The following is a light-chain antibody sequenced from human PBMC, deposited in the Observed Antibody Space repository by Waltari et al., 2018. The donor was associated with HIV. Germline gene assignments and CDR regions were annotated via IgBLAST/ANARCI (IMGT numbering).Light chain of an antibody. CDR1: SGSIGDNY. V-gene: IGLV6-57*01. Sequence: NFMLTQPHSVSESPGKTVTISCTRSSGSIGDNYLNWYQQRPGSSPIIVIYEDKQRPSGVPDRFSGSIGSSSNSASLTISGLKTEDEGDYYCQSYDRSIQVFGGGTKLTVL. CDR3: QSYDRSIQV. CDR2: EDK. J-gene: IGLJ3*02.